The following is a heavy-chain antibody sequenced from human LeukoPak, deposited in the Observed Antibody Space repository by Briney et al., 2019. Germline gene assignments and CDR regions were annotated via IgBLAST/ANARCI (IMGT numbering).Heavy chain of an antibody. CDR3: ASPGGDYVGVDYYGMDV. Sequence: PGRSLRLSCAASGFTFSSYGMHWVRQAPGKGLEGVAVIWYDGSNKYYADSVKGRFTISRDNSKNTPYLQMNSLRAEDTAVYYCASPGGDYVGVDYYGMDVWGKGTTVTVSS. V-gene: IGHV3-33*01. D-gene: IGHD4-17*01. CDR2: IWYDGSNK. CDR1: GFTFSSYG. J-gene: IGHJ6*04.